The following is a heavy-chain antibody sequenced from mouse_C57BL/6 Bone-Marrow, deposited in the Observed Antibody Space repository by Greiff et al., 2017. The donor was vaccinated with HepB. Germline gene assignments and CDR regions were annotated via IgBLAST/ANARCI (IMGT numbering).Heavy chain of an antibody. J-gene: IGHJ1*03. CDR3: TPPPRPRYWYFDV. Sequence: VQLQQSGAELVRPGASVKLSCTASGFNIKDYYMHWVKQRPEQGLEWIGRIDPEDGDTEYAPKFQGKATMTADTSSNTAYLQLSSLTSADTAVYYCTPPPRPRYWYFDVWGTGTTVTVSS. CDR1: GFNIKDYY. CDR2: IDPEDGDT. D-gene: IGHD3-2*02. V-gene: IGHV14-1*01.